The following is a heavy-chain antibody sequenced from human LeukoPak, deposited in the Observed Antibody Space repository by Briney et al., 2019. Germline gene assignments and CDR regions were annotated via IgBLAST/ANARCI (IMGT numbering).Heavy chain of an antibody. V-gene: IGHV3-64D*06. D-gene: IGHD3-16*02. CDR1: GFTFSSYA. Sequence: QSGGSLRLSCSASGFTFSSYAMHWVRQAPGKGLEYVSAISSNGGSTYYADSVKGRFTISRDNSKNTLYLQMSSLRAEDTAVYYCVKETGGVWGSYRYPSAFDYWGQGTLVTVSS. CDR2: ISSNGGST. CDR3: VKETGGVWGSYRYPSAFDY. J-gene: IGHJ4*02.